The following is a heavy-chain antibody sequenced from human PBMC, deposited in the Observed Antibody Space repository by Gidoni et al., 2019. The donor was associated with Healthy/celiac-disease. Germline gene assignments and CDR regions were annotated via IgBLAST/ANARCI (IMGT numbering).Heavy chain of an antibody. V-gene: IGHV3-23*04. J-gene: IGHJ4*02. CDR1: GFTFSSYA. D-gene: IGHD6-19*01. Sequence: EVQLVGSGGGLVQPGGSLRLSCAASGFTFSSYAMSWVRQAPGKGLEWVSAISGSGGSTYYADSVKGRFTISRDNSKNTLYLQMNSLRAEDTAVYYCAKGSSGWRKGGGYFDYWGQGTLVTVSS. CDR3: AKGSSGWRKGGGYFDY. CDR2: ISGSGGST.